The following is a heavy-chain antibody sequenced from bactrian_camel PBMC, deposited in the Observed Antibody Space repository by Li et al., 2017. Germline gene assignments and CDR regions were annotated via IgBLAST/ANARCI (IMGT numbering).Heavy chain of an antibody. Sequence: VQLVESGGGSVQAGGSLRLSCAASGYTYSSGCMGWFRQAPGQTREWVAGIESDGSMSYADSVKGRFTISRDTSKNTVYLQINGLDPVDTAKYYCAASSWYGGPMFNSNYYQYWGQGTQVTVS. D-gene: IGHD1*01. CDR3: AASSWYGGPMFNSNYYQY. CDR1: GYTYSSGC. CDR2: IESDGSM. V-gene: IGHV3S10*01. J-gene: IGHJ4*01.